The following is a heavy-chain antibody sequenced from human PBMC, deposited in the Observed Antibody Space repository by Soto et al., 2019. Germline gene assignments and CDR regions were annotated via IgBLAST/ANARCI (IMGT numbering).Heavy chain of an antibody. V-gene: IGHV4-34*02. CDR1: GGSFTEYQ. CDR2: VNHRGTT. Sequence: QVHLQQWGAGLLRPSETLSLTCSVSGGSFTEYQWAWIRQFPGRELAWIGEVNHRGTTKYRPSLVGRTTLSVDTSKMQFSLELTSVSAADTGVYYCARTQYIRSSDLASWGPGTLVTVSS. CDR3: ARTQYIRSSDLAS. D-gene: IGHD6-6*01. J-gene: IGHJ4*02.